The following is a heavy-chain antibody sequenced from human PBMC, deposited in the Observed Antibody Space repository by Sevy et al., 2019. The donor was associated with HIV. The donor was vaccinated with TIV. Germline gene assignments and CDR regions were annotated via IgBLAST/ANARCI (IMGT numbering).Heavy chain of an antibody. CDR1: GFNIRTHW. CDR2: INQDGSEE. J-gene: IGHJ6*02. D-gene: IGHD3-16*01. V-gene: IGHV3-7*01. Sequence: GGSLRLSCAASGFNIRTHWMLWVRQAPGKGLEWVANINQDGSEENYVDSVKGRFTIFRDNAKNSLFLQLNSLRAEDTSVYYCARTGSYADTYYYYYAMDVWGQGATVTVSS. CDR3: ARTGSYADTYYYYYAMDV.